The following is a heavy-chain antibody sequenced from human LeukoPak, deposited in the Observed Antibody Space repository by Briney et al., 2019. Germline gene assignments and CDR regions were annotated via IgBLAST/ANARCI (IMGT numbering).Heavy chain of an antibody. V-gene: IGHV3-48*03. J-gene: IGHJ6*04. Sequence: PGGSLRLSCAASGFTFSSYEMNWVRQAPGKGLEWVSYINSSGSTIYYADAVKGRFTISRDNPKNSLYLHMNSLRAEDTAVYYCAELGITMIGGVWGKGTTVTISS. CDR3: AELGITMIGGV. CDR1: GFTFSSYE. CDR2: INSSGSTI. D-gene: IGHD3-10*02.